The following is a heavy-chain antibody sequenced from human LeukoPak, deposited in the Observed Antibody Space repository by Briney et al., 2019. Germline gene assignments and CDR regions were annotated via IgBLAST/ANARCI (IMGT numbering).Heavy chain of an antibody. V-gene: IGHV3-11*01. CDR1: GFTFTDYY. CDR2: ISSTGSTI. D-gene: IGHD5-24*01. J-gene: IGHJ4*02. Sequence: PGGSLRLSCAASGFTFTDYYMSWIRQAPGKGLEWVSYISSTGSTIYYADSVKGRFTISRDNAKNSLYLQMNSLRAEDTAVYYCASCKDGYNYFGYWGQGTLVTVSS. CDR3: ASCKDGYNYFGY.